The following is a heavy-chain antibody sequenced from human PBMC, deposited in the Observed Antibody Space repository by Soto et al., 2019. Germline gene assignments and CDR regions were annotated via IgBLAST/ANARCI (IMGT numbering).Heavy chain of an antibody. V-gene: IGHV1-8*02. CDR3: ARGPYCSCSGCRRWVWFDP. CDR2: MNPNSGNT. D-gene: IGHD2-2*01. J-gene: IGHJ5*02. CDR1: GYTFTTYD. Sequence: QVQLVQSGAEVKKPGASVKVSCKASGYTFTTYDINWVRQATGQGLEWMGWMNPNSGNTGYAQKFQDRVTMTRDNSINTAYLELSSLTSDDTAVYYCARGPYCSCSGCRRWVWFDPWGQGTPVTVSS.